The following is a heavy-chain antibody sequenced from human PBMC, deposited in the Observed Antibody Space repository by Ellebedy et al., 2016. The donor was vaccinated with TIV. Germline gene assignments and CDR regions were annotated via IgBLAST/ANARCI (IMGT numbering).Heavy chain of an antibody. J-gene: IGHJ3*02. CDR1: GFTFSSYS. D-gene: IGHD2/OR15-2a*01. V-gene: IGHV3-48*01. CDR3: ARLEEVLSMGLNDAFDI. Sequence: GESLKISCAASGFTFSSYSMNWVRQAPGKGLEWVSYISSSSSTIYYADSVKGRFTISRDNVKNSLYLQMNSLRAEDTAVYYCARLEEVLSMGLNDAFDIWGQGTMVTVSS. CDR2: ISSSSSTI.